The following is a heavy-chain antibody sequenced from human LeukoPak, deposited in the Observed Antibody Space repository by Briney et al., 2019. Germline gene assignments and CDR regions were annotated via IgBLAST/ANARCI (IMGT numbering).Heavy chain of an antibody. J-gene: IGHJ4*02. Sequence: ETLSLTCAVSGGSISSSNWWSWVRQPPGKGLEWIGEIYHSGSTNYNPSLKSRVTISVDKSKNQFSLKLSSVTAADTAMYYCARRERSSSTSWLGSFDYWGQGTLVTVSS. CDR1: GGSISSSNW. V-gene: IGHV4-4*02. D-gene: IGHD2-2*01. CDR3: ARRERSSSTSWLGSFDY. CDR2: IYHSGST.